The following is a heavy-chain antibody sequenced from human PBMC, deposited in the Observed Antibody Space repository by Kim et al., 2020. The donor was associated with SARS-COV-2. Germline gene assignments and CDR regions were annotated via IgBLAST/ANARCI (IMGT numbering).Heavy chain of an antibody. J-gene: IGHJ5*02. CDR3: ARVFGETLWGSNWFDP. V-gene: IGHV1-69*01. D-gene: IGHD3-10*02. Sequence: KFQGRVTITADESTSTAYMELSSLRSEDTAVYYCARVFGETLWGSNWFDPWGQGTLVTVSS.